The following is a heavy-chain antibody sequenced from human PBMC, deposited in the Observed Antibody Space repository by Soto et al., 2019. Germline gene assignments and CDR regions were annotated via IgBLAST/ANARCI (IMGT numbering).Heavy chain of an antibody. D-gene: IGHD6-19*01. Sequence: PGGSLRLSCAASGFNFKTYAMSWVRQAPGRGLEWVSAISSSGNRTYYADSVKGRFTISRDNSKNALFLEMNSLRAEDTALYYCAKERREVVSGTGDSWGRGTLVTVSS. V-gene: IGHV3-23*01. CDR2: ISSSGNRT. J-gene: IGHJ4*02. CDR1: GFNFKTYA. CDR3: AKERREVVSGTGDS.